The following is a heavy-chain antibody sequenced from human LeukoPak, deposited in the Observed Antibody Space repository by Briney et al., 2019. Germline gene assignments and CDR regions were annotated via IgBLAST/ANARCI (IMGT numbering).Heavy chain of an antibody. Sequence: SETLSLTCTVSGGSISSYYWSWIRQPPGKGLEWIGYIYYSGSTNYNPSLKSRVTISVDTSKNQFSLKLSSVTAADTAVYYCAAGIIAAAGLYYYYYDMDVWGQGTTVTVSS. V-gene: IGHV4-59*01. D-gene: IGHD6-13*01. CDR3: AAGIIAAAGLYYYYYDMDV. J-gene: IGHJ6*02. CDR2: IYYSGST. CDR1: GGSISSYY.